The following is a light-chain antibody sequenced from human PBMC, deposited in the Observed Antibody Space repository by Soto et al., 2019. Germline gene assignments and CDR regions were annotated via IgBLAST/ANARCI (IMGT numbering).Light chain of an antibody. Sequence: EIVLTQSPGTLSLSPGERATLSCRASQSVSTNYLAWYQRKPGQAPRLLIYGASSRATDIPNRFSGSGSGTDFTLSINRLKAEDFAVYYWQQYGSSPPTFGQGTKVEIK. J-gene: IGKJ1*01. CDR2: GAS. CDR1: QSVSTNY. CDR3: QQYGSSPPT. V-gene: IGKV3-20*01.